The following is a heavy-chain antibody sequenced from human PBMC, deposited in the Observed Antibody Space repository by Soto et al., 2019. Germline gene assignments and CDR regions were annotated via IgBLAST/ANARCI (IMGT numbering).Heavy chain of an antibody. Sequence: QVQLQESGPGLVKPSETLSLTCTVSGGSISSYYWSWIRQPPGKGLEWIGYIYYSGSTNYNPSLKSRVTLSVDTSKNQFSLKLSSVTAADTAVYYCAIAWQYSSGFFDYWGQGTLVTVSS. V-gene: IGHV4-59*01. J-gene: IGHJ4*02. D-gene: IGHD6-19*01. CDR1: GGSISSYY. CDR2: IYYSGST. CDR3: AIAWQYSSGFFDY.